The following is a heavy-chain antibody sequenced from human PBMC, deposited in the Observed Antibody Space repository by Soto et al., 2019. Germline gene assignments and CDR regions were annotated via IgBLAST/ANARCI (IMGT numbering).Heavy chain of an antibody. CDR1: GFSLTTTRMG. V-gene: IGHV2-5*02. D-gene: IGHD2-15*01. J-gene: IGHJ4*02. Sequence: SGPTREPAQTLTLTCAFSGFSLTTTRMGVAWIRQPPGKALEWLALIYWDDDKRYSPSLKNRLTVSKDTSTNRVVLTITNISPDDTGTYFCAHAGDFDLLSFDRWGPGTLVTVSS. CDR2: IYWDDDK. CDR3: AHAGDFDLLSFDR.